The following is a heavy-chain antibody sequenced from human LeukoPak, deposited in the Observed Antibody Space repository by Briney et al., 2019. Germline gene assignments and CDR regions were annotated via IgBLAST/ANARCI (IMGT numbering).Heavy chain of an antibody. CDR2: PSYDGSNK. V-gene: IGHV3-30-3*01. CDR1: GLTFSRYA. D-gene: IGHD5-18*01. CDR3: ARGAGIQLWLPFDY. Sequence: PGGSLRLSCAASGLTFSRYAMNWVRQAPGKELEWVADPSYDGSNKYYADSVRGRFTISRDNSKNTLYLQMNSLRAEDTAVYYCARGAGIQLWLPFDYWGQGTLVTVSS. J-gene: IGHJ4*02.